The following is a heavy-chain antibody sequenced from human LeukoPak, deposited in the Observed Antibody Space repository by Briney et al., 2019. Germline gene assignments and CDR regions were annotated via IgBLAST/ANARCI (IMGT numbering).Heavy chain of an antibody. CDR1: GFTFDDYA. V-gene: IGHV3-43*02. J-gene: IGHJ4*02. Sequence: QTGGSLRLSCAASGFTFDDYAMHWVRQAPGKGLEWVSLISGDGGSTYYADSVKGRFTISRDNSKNSPYLQMNSLRTEDTALYYCAKDMLVDHYYYDRREDSFDYWGQGTLVTVSS. D-gene: IGHD3-22*01. CDR2: ISGDGGST. CDR3: AKDMLVDHYYYDRREDSFDY.